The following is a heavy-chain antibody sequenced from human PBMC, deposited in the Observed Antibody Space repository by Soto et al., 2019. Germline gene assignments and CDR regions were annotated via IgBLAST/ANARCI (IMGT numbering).Heavy chain of an antibody. CDR3: ASFCARTLCQASKNRNYFDY. D-gene: IGHD1-7*01. J-gene: IGHJ4*02. CDR2: IYPSDSDT. V-gene: IGHV5-51*03. Sequence: PGESLKISCKGSGYSFATYWIAWVRQMPGKGLEWMGIIYPSDSDTRYSQSFQGQVTISADKSINTAYLQWSSLKPSDTAMYYCASFCARTLCQASKNRNYFDYWGQGTLVTVSS. CDR1: GYSFATYW.